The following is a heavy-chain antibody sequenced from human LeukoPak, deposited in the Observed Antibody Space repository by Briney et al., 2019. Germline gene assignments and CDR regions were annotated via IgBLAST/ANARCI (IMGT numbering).Heavy chain of an antibody. J-gene: IGHJ4*02. Sequence: GASVKVSCKASGYTFTSHGISWVRQAPGQGLEWMGWISTDNGNTKYAQKLLGRVTMTTDTSTRTAYMELRSLRSDDTAVYYCAREAVEYCSGGSCYGGIDYWGQGTLVTVSS. D-gene: IGHD2-15*01. CDR3: AREAVEYCSGGSCYGGIDY. CDR1: GYTFTSHG. V-gene: IGHV1-18*01. CDR2: ISTDNGNT.